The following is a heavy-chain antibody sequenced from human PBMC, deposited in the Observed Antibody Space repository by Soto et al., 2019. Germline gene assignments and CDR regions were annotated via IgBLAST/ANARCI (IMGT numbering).Heavy chain of an antibody. J-gene: IGHJ5*02. V-gene: IGHV4-61*01. CDR2: IYYSGST. CDR3: ARMVRGVIMSEGWFDP. CDR1: GGSVSSGSYY. D-gene: IGHD3-10*01. Sequence: SETLSLTCTVSGGSVSSGSYYWSWIRQPPGKGLEWIGYIYYSGSTNYNPSLKSRVTISVDTSKNQFSLKLSSVTAADTAVYYCARMVRGVIMSEGWFDPWGQGTLVTVSS.